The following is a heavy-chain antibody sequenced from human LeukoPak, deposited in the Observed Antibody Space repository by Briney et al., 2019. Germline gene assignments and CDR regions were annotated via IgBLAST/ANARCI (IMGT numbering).Heavy chain of an antibody. CDR1: GFTFSSYA. CDR3: ARDRYSSSWVDY. CDR2: ISSNGGST. D-gene: IGHD6-13*01. Sequence: PGGPLRLSCAASGFTFSSYAMHWLRQAPGKGLEYVSAISSNGGSTYYANSVKGRFTISRDNSKNTLYLQMGSLRAEDMAVYYCARDRYSSSWVDYWGQGTLVTVSS. V-gene: IGHV3-64*01. J-gene: IGHJ4*02.